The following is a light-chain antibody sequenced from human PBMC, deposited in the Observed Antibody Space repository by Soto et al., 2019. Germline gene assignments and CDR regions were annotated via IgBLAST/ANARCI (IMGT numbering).Light chain of an antibody. Sequence: DIQMTQSPSSVSASVGDRVTITCRASQGMSTWLAWYQQKPGKAPKLLIYAASSLHSGVPSRFSGSGSGTDFTLTISSLQPEDFATYSCPQPNSFPWTFGLGTKVEIK. V-gene: IGKV1-12*01. CDR1: QGMSTW. CDR3: PQPNSFPWT. CDR2: AAS. J-gene: IGKJ1*01.